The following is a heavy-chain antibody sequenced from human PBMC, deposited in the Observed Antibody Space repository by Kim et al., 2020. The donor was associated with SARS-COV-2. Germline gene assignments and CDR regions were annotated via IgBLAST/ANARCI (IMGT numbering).Heavy chain of an antibody. D-gene: IGHD1-20*01. V-gene: IGHV1-18*01. J-gene: IGHJ5*02. CDR1: GYTFTSYG. Sequence: ASVKVSCKASGYTFTSYGISWVRQAPGQGLEWMGGISAYNGNTNYAQKLQGRVTMTTDTSTSTAYMELRSLRSDDTAVYYCASISEGYWFDPWGQGTLVTVSS. CDR3: ASISEGYWFDP. CDR2: ISAYNGNT.